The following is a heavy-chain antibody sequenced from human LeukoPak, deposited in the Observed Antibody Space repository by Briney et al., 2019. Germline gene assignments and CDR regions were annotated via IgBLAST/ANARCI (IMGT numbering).Heavy chain of an antibody. J-gene: IGHJ6*03. CDR2: ISRNGVAT. Sequence: GGSLRLSCAASGLTFADYTMHWVRQAPGKGLEWVSLISRNGVATKYADSVRGRFTISRDNSKNSLYLQMNSLRAEDTAVYYCARDGNNYYYSYMDVWGKGTTVTISS. D-gene: IGHD2/OR15-2a*01. CDR3: ARDGNNYYYSYMDV. CDR1: GLTFADYT. V-gene: IGHV3-43*01.